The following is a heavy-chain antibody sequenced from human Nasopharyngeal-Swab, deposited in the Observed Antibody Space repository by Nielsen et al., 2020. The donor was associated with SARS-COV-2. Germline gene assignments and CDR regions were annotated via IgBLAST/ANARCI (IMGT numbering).Heavy chain of an antibody. CDR1: GFTFSSYG. J-gene: IGHJ4*02. CDR2: IFSTGSPI. D-gene: IGHD4-17*01. V-gene: IGHV3-23*03. CDR3: AKMARTMTKYYFVY. Sequence: GESLKISCAASGFTFSSYGVSWVRQAPGKGLEWVSIIFSTGSPIYYADSVKGRFTISRDNSRNTLYLQMNSLRAEDTAVYYCAKMARTMTKYYFVYWGQGALVTVSS.